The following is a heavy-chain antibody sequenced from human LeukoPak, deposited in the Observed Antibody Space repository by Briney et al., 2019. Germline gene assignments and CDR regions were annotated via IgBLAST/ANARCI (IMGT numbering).Heavy chain of an antibody. Sequence: PGRSLRLSCAASGFTFSSYWMSWVRQAPGKGLEWVANIKQDGSEKYYVDSVKGRFTISRDDAKNSLYLQMNSLRAEDTAVYYCARDVEQLVPPYYYYYYMDVWGKGTTVTVSS. D-gene: IGHD6-6*01. CDR2: IKQDGSEK. J-gene: IGHJ6*03. V-gene: IGHV3-7*01. CDR3: ARDVEQLVPPYYYYYYMDV. CDR1: GFTFSSYW.